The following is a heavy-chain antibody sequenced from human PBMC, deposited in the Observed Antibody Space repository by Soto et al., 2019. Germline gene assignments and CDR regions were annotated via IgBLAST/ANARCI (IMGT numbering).Heavy chain of an antibody. CDR3: ARNRVVIPPYYYGMDV. CDR1: GYTFNNYG. V-gene: IGHV1-18*01. Sequence: QVQLVQSGAEVKQPGASVKVSCKASGYTFNNYGISWVRQAPGQGLEWMGWINTYNAKTNYAQNLQGRVHMPTDTSTSTAYMELRSLRSDDTAVYYCARNRVVIPPYYYGMDVWGQGTTVTVSS. CDR2: INTYNAKT. J-gene: IGHJ6*02. D-gene: IGHD2-21*01.